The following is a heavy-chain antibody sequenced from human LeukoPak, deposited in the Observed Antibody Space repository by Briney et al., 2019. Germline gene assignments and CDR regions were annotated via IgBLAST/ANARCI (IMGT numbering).Heavy chain of an antibody. CDR2: IYYSGST. D-gene: IGHD5-24*01. V-gene: IGHV4-59*01. Sequence: SETLSLTCTVSAGSINNYYWSWIRQPPGKGLEWIGYIYYSGSTNYNPSLKSRVTISVDTSKKQVSLNLSSVTAADTAVYYCARAVVEMATLRAFDIWGQGTMVTVSS. CDR3: ARAVVEMATLRAFDI. CDR1: AGSINNYY. J-gene: IGHJ3*02.